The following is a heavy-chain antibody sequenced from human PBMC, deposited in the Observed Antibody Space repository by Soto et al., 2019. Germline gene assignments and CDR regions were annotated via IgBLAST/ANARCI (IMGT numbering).Heavy chain of an antibody. J-gene: IGHJ3*02. CDR1: GFTFSSYG. CDR2: ISYDGSNK. Sequence: QVQLVESGGGVVQPGRSLRLSCAASGFTFSSYGMHWVRQAPGKGLEWVAVISYDGSNKYYADSVKGRFTISRDNSKNTLYLQMNSLRAEDTAVYYCAKGGERVIAIRGAFDIWGQGTMVTVSS. CDR3: AKGGERVIAIRGAFDI. V-gene: IGHV3-30*18. D-gene: IGHD2-21*01.